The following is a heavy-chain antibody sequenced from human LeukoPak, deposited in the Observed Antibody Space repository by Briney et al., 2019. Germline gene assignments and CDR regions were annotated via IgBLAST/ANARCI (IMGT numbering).Heavy chain of an antibody. V-gene: IGHV3-7*01. CDR2: IKHDGSEK. Sequence: AGGSLRLSCAASGFIFTNYFMSWVRQAPGKGLEWVASIKHDGSEKYYVDSVRGRFTISRDNTKNSLYLQMSSLRAEDTAVYYCATDRGWRTSGYYLYYFEYWAQGTLVTFSS. J-gene: IGHJ4*02. CDR3: ATDRGWRTSGYYLYYFEY. D-gene: IGHD3-3*01. CDR1: GFIFTNYF.